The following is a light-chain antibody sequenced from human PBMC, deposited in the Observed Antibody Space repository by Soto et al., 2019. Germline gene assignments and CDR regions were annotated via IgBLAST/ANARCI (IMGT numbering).Light chain of an antibody. Sequence: QSALTQPASVSGSPGQSITISCTGTSSDVGGYNYVSWYQQHPGKAPKLMIYDVSSRPSGVSNRFSGSKSGNTASLTISGLQAEDEADYECSSYTSSSTFYVFGTGTKVTVL. J-gene: IGLJ1*01. V-gene: IGLV2-14*01. CDR3: SSYTSSSTFYV. CDR1: SSDVGGYNY. CDR2: DVS.